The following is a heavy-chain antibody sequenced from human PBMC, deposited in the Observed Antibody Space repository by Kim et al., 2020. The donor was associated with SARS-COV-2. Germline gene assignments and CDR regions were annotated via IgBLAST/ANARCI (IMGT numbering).Heavy chain of an antibody. Sequence: GGSLRLSCAASGFTFSTYGMYWVRQAPGKGLEWVALISYHGSNEYYADSVKGRFTISRDNSKNTLYLQMNSLRAEDTALFYCAKALLRGVNYYYYGMDVWGQGTTVTVSS. CDR2: ISYHGSNE. J-gene: IGHJ6*02. CDR3: AKALLRGVNYYYYGMDV. D-gene: IGHD3-10*01. CDR1: GFTFSTYG. V-gene: IGHV3-30*18.